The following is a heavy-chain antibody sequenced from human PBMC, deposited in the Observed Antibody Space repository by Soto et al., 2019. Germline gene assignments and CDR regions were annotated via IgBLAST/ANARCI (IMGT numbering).Heavy chain of an antibody. CDR1: GFTFSSSA. D-gene: IGHD6-13*01. J-gene: IGHJ6*02. CDR3: AVRSGYSSSWYPYYYGMDV. Sequence: QMQLVQSGPEVKKPGTSVKVSCKASGFTFSSSAVQWVRQARGQRLEWIGWIVVGSGNTNYAQKFQERVTITRDMSTSTADMELSSLRSEDTAVYYCAVRSGYSSSWYPYYYGMDVWGQGTTVTVSS. CDR2: IVVGSGNT. V-gene: IGHV1-58*01.